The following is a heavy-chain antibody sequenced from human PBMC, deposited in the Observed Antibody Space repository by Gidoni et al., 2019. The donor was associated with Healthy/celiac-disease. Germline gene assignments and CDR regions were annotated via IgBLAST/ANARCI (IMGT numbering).Heavy chain of an antibody. CDR2: IIPIFGTA. J-gene: IGHJ6*02. Sequence: QVQLVQSGAEVKKPGSSVKVSCKASGGTFSSYAISWVRQAPGQGLEWMGGIIPIFGTANYAQKFQGRVTITADKSTSTAYMELSSLRSEDTAVYYCARGKNFWTLNPSGMDAWGQGTTVTVSS. CDR1: GGTFSSYA. V-gene: IGHV1-69*06. D-gene: IGHD3-3*01. CDR3: ARGKNFWTLNPSGMDA.